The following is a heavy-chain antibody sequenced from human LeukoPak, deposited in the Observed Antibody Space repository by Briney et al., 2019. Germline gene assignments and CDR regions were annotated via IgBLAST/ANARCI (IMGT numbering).Heavy chain of an antibody. CDR3: ARDRCSTSCTNYYYYYMDV. CDR2: ISSSGSTI. D-gene: IGHD2-2*01. Sequence: GGSLRLSCAASGFTFSDYYMSWIRQAPGEGLEWVSYISSSGSTIYYADSVKGRFTISRDNAKNSLYLQMNSLRAEDTAVYYCARDRCSTSCTNYYYYYMDVWGKGTTVTVSS. J-gene: IGHJ6*03. V-gene: IGHV3-11*04. CDR1: GFTFSDYY.